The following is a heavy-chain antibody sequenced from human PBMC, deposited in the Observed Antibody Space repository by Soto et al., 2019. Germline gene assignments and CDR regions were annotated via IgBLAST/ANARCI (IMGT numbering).Heavy chain of an antibody. CDR1: GYIFVINS. Sequence: QVQLVQSGDEVRKPGSSVKVSWRASGYIFVINSIAWVRQAPGQGLEWMGWISPYSGNTHYASKVQGRLTMTTDTSTSTAYMDLGSLTSDDSAVYYCAMVDNYVTPTPQDVWGQGTTVTVSS. CDR3: AMVDNYVTPTPQDV. J-gene: IGHJ6*02. V-gene: IGHV1-18*01. D-gene: IGHD3-16*01. CDR2: ISPYSGNT.